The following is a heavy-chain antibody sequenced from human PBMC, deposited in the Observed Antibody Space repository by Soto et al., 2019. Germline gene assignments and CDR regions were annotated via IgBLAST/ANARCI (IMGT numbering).Heavy chain of an antibody. CDR1: GFTFISYG. D-gene: IGHD5-12*01. Sequence: WGSLRLSCAASGFTFISYGIHFFRHSPWKWLEWVAVISYDGSNKYYADSVKGRFTISRDNSKNTLYLQMNSLRAEDTAVYYCANLRLTAVEMATIYDYWGQGTLVTVSS. J-gene: IGHJ4*02. CDR3: ANLRLTAVEMATIYDY. V-gene: IGHV3-30*18. CDR2: ISYDGSNK.